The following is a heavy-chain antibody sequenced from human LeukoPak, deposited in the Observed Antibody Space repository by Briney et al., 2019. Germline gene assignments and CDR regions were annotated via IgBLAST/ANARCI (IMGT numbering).Heavy chain of an antibody. J-gene: IGHJ6*02. CDR1: GFTFSGYG. D-gene: IGHD1-14*01. Sequence: PGRSLRLSCAASGFTFSGYGMHWVRQAPGKGLEWVAVISYDGHNEYYADSVKGRFTISRDSFKSTLYLQMNSLRAEDTAVYFCARGTPSPRYYYYGMDVWGQGTTVTVSS. V-gene: IGHV3-30*03. CDR3: ARGTPSPRYYYYGMDV. CDR2: ISYDGHNE.